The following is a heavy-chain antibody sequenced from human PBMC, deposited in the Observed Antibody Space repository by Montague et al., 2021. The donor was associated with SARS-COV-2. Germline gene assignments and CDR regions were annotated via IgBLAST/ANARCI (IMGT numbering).Heavy chain of an antibody. CDR1: GYTVTEAP. CDR2: FDPAHGET. D-gene: IGHD3-3*01. V-gene: IGHV1-24*01. Sequence: SVKVSCKVSGYTVTEAPVHWVRQAPGKGLEWMGSFDPAHGETVYAQKFQDRVTMTEDTSTDTAYMELSSLRFEDTAVYYCATEGLSVFGVVIYAFHMWGQGTMVTVSS. CDR3: ATEGLSVFGVVIYAFHM. J-gene: IGHJ3*02.